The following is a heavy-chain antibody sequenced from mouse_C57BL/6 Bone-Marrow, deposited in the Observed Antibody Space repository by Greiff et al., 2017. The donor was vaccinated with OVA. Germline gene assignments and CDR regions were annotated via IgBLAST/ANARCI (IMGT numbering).Heavy chain of an antibody. V-gene: IGHV1-81*01. CDR1: GYTFTSYG. J-gene: IGHJ3*01. D-gene: IGHD2-4*01. CDR3: ARRGDYDEAY. Sequence: VKLQQSGAELARPGASVKLSCKASGYTFTSYGISWVKQRTGQGLEWIGEIYPRSGNTYYNEKFKGKATLTADKSSSTAYMELRSLTSEDAAVYFCARRGDYDEAYWGQGTLVTVSA. CDR2: IYPRSGNT.